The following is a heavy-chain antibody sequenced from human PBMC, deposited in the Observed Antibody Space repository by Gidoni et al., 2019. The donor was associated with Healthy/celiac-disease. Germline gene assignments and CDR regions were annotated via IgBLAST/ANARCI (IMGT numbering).Heavy chain of an antibody. CDR2: ISGSGGST. V-gene: IGHV3-23*01. CDR1: GFTFSSYA. Sequence: EVQLLESGGGLVQPGGSLRLSCEASGFTFSSYAMSWVRQAPGKGLEWVSAISGSGGSTYYADSVKGRFTISRDNSKNTLYLQMNSLRAEDTAIYYCAKGGDFYEDSSSWYPHHSESYYYYYMDVWGKGTTVTVSS. D-gene: IGHD6-13*01. CDR3: AKGGDFYEDSSSWYPHHSESYYYYYMDV. J-gene: IGHJ6*03.